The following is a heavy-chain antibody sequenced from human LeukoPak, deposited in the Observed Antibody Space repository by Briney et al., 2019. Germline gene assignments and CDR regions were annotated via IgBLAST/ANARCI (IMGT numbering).Heavy chain of an antibody. V-gene: IGHV3-66*04. CDR1: GFTVSSNY. CDR3: ASQRRVDLGYAFNL. CDR2: IYSGGSA. J-gene: IGHJ3*01. Sequence: GGSLRLSCAASGFTVSSNYMNWVRQAPGKGLEWVSVIYSGGSAYYADSVKGRFTISRDNSKNTLYLQMNGLRAGDTAVYYCASQRRVDLGYAFNLWGQGTMVTVSS. D-gene: IGHD3-9*01.